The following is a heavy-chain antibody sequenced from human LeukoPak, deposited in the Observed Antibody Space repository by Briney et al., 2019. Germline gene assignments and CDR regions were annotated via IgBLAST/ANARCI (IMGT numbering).Heavy chain of an antibody. J-gene: IGHJ5*02. D-gene: IGHD3-10*01. CDR2: INRSGTT. CDR3: ARARYYYGSGSIGWFDP. Sequence: SETLSLTCAVYGGNFNGYYWSWIRQPPGKGLEWIGEINRSGTTNYNPTLKSRVTISVDTSKNQFSLKLSSVTAADTAVYYCARARYYYGSGSIGWFDPWGQGTLVTVSS. CDR1: GGNFNGYY. V-gene: IGHV4-34*01.